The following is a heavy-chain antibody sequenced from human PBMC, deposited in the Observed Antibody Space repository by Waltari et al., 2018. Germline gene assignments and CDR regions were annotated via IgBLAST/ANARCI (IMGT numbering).Heavy chain of an antibody. CDR1: GYSFTSYN. J-gene: IGHJ6*03. Sequence: QVQLVQSGAEVKKPGASVKVSWKASGYSFTSYNINWVRQAAGQGREWMGWMNRTLGSTGYAQKFQDRVTITRNTSIGTAYMELRSLRSEDTAVYYCARDYGSGTYYYMDVRGQGTTVTVSS. D-gene: IGHD3-10*01. CDR3: ARDYGSGTYYYMDV. V-gene: IGHV1-8*03. CDR2: MNRTLGST.